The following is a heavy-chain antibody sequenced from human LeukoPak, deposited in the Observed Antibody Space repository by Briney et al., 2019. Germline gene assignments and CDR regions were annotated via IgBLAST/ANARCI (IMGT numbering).Heavy chain of an antibody. CDR2: IYSGGST. CDR3: ARRAATGHASEYFQH. CDR1: GFTVSSNY. D-gene: IGHD6-13*01. J-gene: IGHJ1*01. Sequence: GGSLRLSCAASGFTVSSNYMSWVRQAPGKGLEWVSVIYSGGSTYYADSVKGRFTISRDNSKNTLYLQMNSLRAEDTAVYYCARRAATGHASEYFQHWGQGTLVTVSS. V-gene: IGHV3-66*02.